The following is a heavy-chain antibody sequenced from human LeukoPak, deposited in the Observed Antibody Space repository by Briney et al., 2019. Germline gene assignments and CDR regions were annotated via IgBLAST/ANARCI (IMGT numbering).Heavy chain of an antibody. CDR3: ASVVLAAAGYYYYMDV. V-gene: IGHV1-69*06. D-gene: IGHD6-13*01. CDR1: GGTFSSYA. CDR2: IIPNFGTA. J-gene: IGHJ6*03. Sequence: GASVKVSCKASGGTFSSYAISWVRQAPGQGLEWMGGIIPNFGTANYAQKFQGRVTITADKSTSTAYMELSSLRSEDTAVYYCASVVLAAAGYYYYMDVWGKGTTVTVSS.